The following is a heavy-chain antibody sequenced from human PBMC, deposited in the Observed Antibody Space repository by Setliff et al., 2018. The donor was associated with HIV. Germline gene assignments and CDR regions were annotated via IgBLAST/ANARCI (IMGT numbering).Heavy chain of an antibody. Sequence: SETLSLTCTVSGGSISSDDHYWNWIRQPPGKGLEWIGYITYSGRAYYNPSLKSRVTISIDTSNNQISLRLSSVTAADTAVYFCVRGPQWLVQKGRVYYFDYWGQGTLVTVSS. CDR2: ITYSGRA. V-gene: IGHV4-30-4*08. D-gene: IGHD6-19*01. CDR3: VRGPQWLVQKGRVYYFDY. CDR1: GGSISSDDHY. J-gene: IGHJ4*02.